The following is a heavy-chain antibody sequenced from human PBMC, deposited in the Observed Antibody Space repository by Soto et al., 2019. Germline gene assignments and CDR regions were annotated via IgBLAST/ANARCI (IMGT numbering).Heavy chain of an antibody. V-gene: IGHV3-23*01. CDR2: ISGSGGST. J-gene: IGHJ3*02. CDR1: GFTFSSYA. D-gene: IGHD3-9*01. CDR3: AKDAVTSYYDILTGQAAFDI. Sequence: GGSLRLSCAASGFTFSSYAMSWVRQAPGKGLEWVSAISGSGGSTYYADSVKGRFTISRDNSKNTLYLQMNSLRAEDTAVYYCAKDAVTSYYDILTGQAAFDIWGQGTMVTVSS.